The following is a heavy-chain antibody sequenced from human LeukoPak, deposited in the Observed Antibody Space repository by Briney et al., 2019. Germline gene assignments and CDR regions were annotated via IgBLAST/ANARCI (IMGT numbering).Heavy chain of an antibody. CDR2: INPNSGGT. Sequence: ASMKVSCKASGYTFTGYYMHWVRQAPGQGLEWMGWINPNSGGTNYAQKFQGWVTMTRDTSISTAYMELSRLRSDDTAVYYCARGQSRRYYDSSGDYYYYYGMDVWGQGTTVTVSS. V-gene: IGHV1-2*04. D-gene: IGHD3-22*01. CDR3: ARGQSRRYYDSSGDYYYYYGMDV. J-gene: IGHJ6*02. CDR1: GYTFTGYY.